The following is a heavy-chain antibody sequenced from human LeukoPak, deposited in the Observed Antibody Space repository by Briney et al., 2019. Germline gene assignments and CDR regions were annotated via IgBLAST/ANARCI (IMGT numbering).Heavy chain of an antibody. CDR3: ARGVSVDTAMASSYYYYGMDV. CDR1: GFTFSSYA. D-gene: IGHD5-18*01. CDR2: ISYDGSNK. V-gene: IGHV3-30-3*01. J-gene: IGHJ6*02. Sequence: PGGSLRFSCAASGFTFSSYAMHWVRQAPGKGLEWVAVISYDGSNKYYADSVKGRFTISRDNSKNTLYLQMNSLRAEDTAVYYCARGVSVDTAMASSYYYYGMDVWGQGTTVTVSS.